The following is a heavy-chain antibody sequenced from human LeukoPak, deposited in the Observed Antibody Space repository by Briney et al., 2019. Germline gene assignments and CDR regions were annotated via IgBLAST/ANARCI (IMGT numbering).Heavy chain of an antibody. CDR1: GFTFSSYA. CDR2: ISGSGGST. CDR3: AKAKVVTLPAEYFQH. D-gene: IGHD4-23*01. Sequence: GGSLRLSCAASGFTFSSYAMSWVRQAPGKGLEWVSSISGSGGSTYYADSVKGRFTISRDNSKNTLYLQMNSLRAEDTAVYYCAKAKVVTLPAEYFQHWGQGTLVTVSS. V-gene: IGHV3-23*01. J-gene: IGHJ1*01.